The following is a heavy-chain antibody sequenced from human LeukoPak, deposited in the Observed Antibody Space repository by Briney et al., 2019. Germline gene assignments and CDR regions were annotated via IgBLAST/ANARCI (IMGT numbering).Heavy chain of an antibody. CDR3: ARVTRGFGGEVLMGYYSYMDV. Sequence: PSETLSLTCAVYGGSFSDHDWGWIRQPPGKGLEWVGEVSDTGSANYNPFLKSRVTISIDTSKNQFSLKLASVTAADTALYYCARVTRGFGGEVLMGYYSYMDVWGKGTAVTVSS. V-gene: IGHV4-34*01. D-gene: IGHD3-16*01. CDR1: GGSFSDHD. CDR2: VSDTGSA. J-gene: IGHJ6*03.